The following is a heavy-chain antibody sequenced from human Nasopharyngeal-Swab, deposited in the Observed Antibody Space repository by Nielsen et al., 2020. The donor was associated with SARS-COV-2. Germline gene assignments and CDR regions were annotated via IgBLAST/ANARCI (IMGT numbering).Heavy chain of an antibody. CDR1: GFTFSSYG. J-gene: IGHJ4*02. CDR3: ARDYSSGWYTFDY. D-gene: IGHD6-19*01. V-gene: IGHV3-33*01. Sequence: GESLKISCVASGFTFSSYGMHWVRQAPGKGLEWVAVIWYDGSNKYYADSVKGRFTISRDNSKNTLYLQMNSLRAEDTAVYYCARDYSSGWYTFDYWGQGTLVTVSS. CDR2: IWYDGSNK.